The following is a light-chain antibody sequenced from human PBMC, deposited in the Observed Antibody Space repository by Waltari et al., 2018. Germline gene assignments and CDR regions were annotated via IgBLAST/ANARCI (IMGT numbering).Light chain of an antibody. Sequence: DIQMTQSPSTLSASVGDRFTLTCRASQSIRSWLAWYQQKPGKAPKLLIYKASSLESGVPSRFSGSGSGTEFTLTISSLQPDDFATYYCQQYNSYSGYTFGQGTKLEIK. V-gene: IGKV1-5*03. J-gene: IGKJ2*01. CDR3: QQYNSYSGYT. CDR1: QSIRSW. CDR2: KAS.